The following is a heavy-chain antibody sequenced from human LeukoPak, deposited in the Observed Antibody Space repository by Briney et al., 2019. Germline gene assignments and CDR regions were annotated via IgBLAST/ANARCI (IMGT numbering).Heavy chain of an antibody. Sequence: SVKVSCKASGGTFSSYAISWVRQAPGQGLEWMGRIIPIFGIANYAQKFQGRVTITADKSTSTAYMELSSLRSEDTAVYYCARDLNYYDSRPHPFDYWGQGTLVTVSS. D-gene: IGHD3-22*01. CDR2: IIPIFGIA. J-gene: IGHJ4*02. CDR1: GGTFSSYA. V-gene: IGHV1-69*04. CDR3: ARDLNYYDSRPHPFDY.